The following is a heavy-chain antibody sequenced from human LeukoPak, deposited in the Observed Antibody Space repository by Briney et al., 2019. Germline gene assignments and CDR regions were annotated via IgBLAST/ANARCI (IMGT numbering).Heavy chain of an antibody. J-gene: IGHJ5*02. CDR1: HYSINDGYY. CDR2: TYKDGTT. Sequence: SETLSLTCTVSHYSINDGYYWGWIRQPPGRGLEWIGNTYKDGTTHYHSSFSSRVTISVDASENQFSLTLASVTAADTAVYYCAKGFSSYSCFAPWGPGILVTVSS. V-gene: IGHV4-38-2*02. CDR3: AKGFSSYSCFAP. D-gene: IGHD3-16*02.